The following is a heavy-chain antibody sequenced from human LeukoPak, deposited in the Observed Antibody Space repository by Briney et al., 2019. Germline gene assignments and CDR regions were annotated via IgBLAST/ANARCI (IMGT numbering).Heavy chain of an antibody. J-gene: IGHJ4*02. V-gene: IGHV3-23*01. CDR3: ARGTTVTKPIDFDY. Sequence: GGPLRLSCAASGFTLSSYAMSWVRQAPGKGLEWVSAISGSGGSTYYADSVKGRFTISRDNSKNTLYLQMNSLRAEDTAVYYCARGTTVTKPIDFDYWGQGTLVTVSS. CDR1: GFTLSSYA. CDR2: ISGSGGST. D-gene: IGHD4-11*01.